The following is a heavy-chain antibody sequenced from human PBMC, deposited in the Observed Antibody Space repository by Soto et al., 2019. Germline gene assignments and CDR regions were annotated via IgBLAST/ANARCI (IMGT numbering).Heavy chain of an antibody. CDR2: INHSGST. V-gene: IGHV4-34*01. D-gene: IGHD1-20*01. Sequence: QVQLQQWGAGLLKPSETLSLTCAVYGGSFSGYYWSWIRQPPGKGLEWIGEINHSGSTNYNPSLKSRVAISVDTSKNQFSLKLSSVTAADTAVYYCASLNWNDWEDGMDVWGQGTPVTVSS. J-gene: IGHJ6*02. CDR1: GGSFSGYY. CDR3: ASLNWNDWEDGMDV.